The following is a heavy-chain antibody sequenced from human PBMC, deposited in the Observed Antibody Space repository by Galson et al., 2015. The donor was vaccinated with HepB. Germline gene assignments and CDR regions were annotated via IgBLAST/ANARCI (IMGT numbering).Heavy chain of an antibody. D-gene: IGHD5-18*01. CDR1: GFTFSSYA. V-gene: IGHV3-30*04. CDR2: ISYDGSNK. Sequence: SLRLSCAASGFTFSSYAMHWVRQAPGKGLEWVAVISYDGSNKYYADSVKGRFTISRDNSKNTLYLQMNSLRAEDTAVYYCARDLIRYSYGYFDYWGQGTLVTVSS. CDR3: ARDLIRYSYGYFDY. J-gene: IGHJ4*02.